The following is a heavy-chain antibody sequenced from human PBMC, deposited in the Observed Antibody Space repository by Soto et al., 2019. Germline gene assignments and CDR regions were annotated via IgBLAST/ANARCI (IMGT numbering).Heavy chain of an antibody. V-gene: IGHV3-23*01. D-gene: IGHD3-3*01. J-gene: IGHJ5*02. CDR3: AKTNAVYGVVKVKGWFDP. Sequence: LRLSCAASGGTFSTYAMSWVRQAPGKGLEWVSTVNGGGDRTYYGDSVKGRFTISRDNFKNTVFLQMSSLGAEDTAIYFCAKTNAVYGVVKVKGWFDPWGQGTLVTVSS. CDR2: VNGGGDRT. CDR1: GGTFSTYA.